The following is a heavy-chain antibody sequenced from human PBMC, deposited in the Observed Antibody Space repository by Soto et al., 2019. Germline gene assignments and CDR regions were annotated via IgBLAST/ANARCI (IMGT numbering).Heavy chain of an antibody. Sequence: QVQLVQSGAEVKKPGASVKVSCKASGYTFSDHDINWVRQATGQGPEWLGWMNPNSGDTGYAQNFQGRVTTTRDNSIRTAYMELSSLRSEDTAVYYCARVGGNWNDDYFDYWGQGTLVTVSS. D-gene: IGHD1-1*01. CDR1: GYTFSDHD. CDR3: ARVGGNWNDDYFDY. J-gene: IGHJ4*02. V-gene: IGHV1-8*01. CDR2: MNPNSGDT.